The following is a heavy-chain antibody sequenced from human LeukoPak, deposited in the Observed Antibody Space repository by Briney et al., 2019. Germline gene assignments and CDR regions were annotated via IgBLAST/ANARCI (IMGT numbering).Heavy chain of an antibody. CDR1: GYTFTGYY. CDR3: ARDREQWLADAFDI. V-gene: IGHV1-18*04. J-gene: IGHJ3*02. Sequence: ASVKVSCKASGYTFTGYYMHWVRQAPGQGLEWMGWISPYNGNTNYAQKFQGRVTMTTDTSTNTAYIELRSLRSDDTAVYYCARDREQWLADAFDIWGQGTVVTVSS. CDR2: ISPYNGNT. D-gene: IGHD6-19*01.